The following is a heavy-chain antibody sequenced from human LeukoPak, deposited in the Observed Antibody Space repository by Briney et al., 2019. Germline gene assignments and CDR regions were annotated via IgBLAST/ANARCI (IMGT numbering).Heavy chain of an antibody. CDR3: AKVWGYYYGSGTPDAFDI. CDR1: GFTFSSDG. Sequence: GGSLRLSCAASGFTFSSDGMHWVRQAPGKGLEWVAVISYDGSNKYYADSVKGRFTISRDNSKNTLYLQMNSLRAEDTAVYYCAKVWGYYYGSGTPDAFDIWGQGTMVAVSS. CDR2: ISYDGSNK. D-gene: IGHD3-10*01. J-gene: IGHJ3*02. V-gene: IGHV3-30*18.